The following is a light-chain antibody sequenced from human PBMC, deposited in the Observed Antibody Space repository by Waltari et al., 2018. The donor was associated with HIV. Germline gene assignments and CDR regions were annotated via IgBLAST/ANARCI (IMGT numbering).Light chain of an antibody. CDR1: APNLGQNS. V-gene: IGLV1-51*01. CDR2: DNN. J-gene: IGLJ2*01. Sequence: QSALTQPPSVSAAPGQRVTISCSGNAPNLGQNSVSWSQHVPGTAPRLVIFDNNRRPSWIPDRFSASKSGTSATLAITGLQAGDEAAYFCASWDNSLTAGVFGAGTSLTVL. CDR3: ASWDNSLTAGV.